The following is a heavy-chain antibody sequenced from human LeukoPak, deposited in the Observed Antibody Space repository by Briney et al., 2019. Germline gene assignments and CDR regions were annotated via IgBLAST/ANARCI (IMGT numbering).Heavy chain of an antibody. CDR1: GLTFSSYS. CDR3: AREEGGAGLYGFDI. CDR2: ISSSSDYI. V-gene: IGHV3-21*01. Sequence: PGGSLRLSCAASGLTFSSYSMNWVRQAPGKGLEWVSSISSSSDYIYYADSLKGRFTISRDNAKSSLYLQMNSLRAEDTAVYYCAREEGGAGLYGFDIWGQGTMVTVSS. J-gene: IGHJ3*02. D-gene: IGHD1-26*01.